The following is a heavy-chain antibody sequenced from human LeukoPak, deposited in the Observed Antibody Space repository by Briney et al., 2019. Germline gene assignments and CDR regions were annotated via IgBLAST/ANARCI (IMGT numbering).Heavy chain of an antibody. CDR1: GYTFTGYY. J-gene: IGHJ4*02. D-gene: IGHD3-9*01. CDR2: INPNSGGT. Sequence: ASVKVSCKASGYTFTGYYMHWVRQAPGQGLEWMGWINPNSGGTNYAQKFQGWVTMTRDTSISTAYMELSRPRSDDTAVYYCARESTPYYDILTGYYGYFDYWGQGTLVTVSS. CDR3: ARESTPYYDILTGYYGYFDY. V-gene: IGHV1-2*04.